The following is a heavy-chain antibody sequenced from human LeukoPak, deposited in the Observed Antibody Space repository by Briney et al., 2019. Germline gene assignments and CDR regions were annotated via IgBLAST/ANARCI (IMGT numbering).Heavy chain of an antibody. J-gene: IGHJ5*02. CDR2: INHSGST. CDR1: GGSFSGYY. D-gene: IGHD3-10*01. CDR3: ARGLSRGSGSYYNVWNWFDP. V-gene: IGHV4-34*01. Sequence: SETLSLTCAVSGGSFSGYYWSWIRPPPGKGLEWIGEINHSGSTNYNPSLKSRVTISVDTSKNQFSLKLSSVTAADTAVYYCARGLSRGSGSYYNVWNWFDPWGQGTLVTVSS.